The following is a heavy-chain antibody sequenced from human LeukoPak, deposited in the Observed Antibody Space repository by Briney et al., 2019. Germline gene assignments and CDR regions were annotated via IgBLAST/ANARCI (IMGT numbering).Heavy chain of an antibody. CDR2: IYSGGST. V-gene: IGHV3-53*01. J-gene: IGHJ4*02. CDR1: GFTVSSTD. CDR3: ARGPIDTVVAGTFFGH. D-gene: IGHD6-25*01. Sequence: GGSLRLSCTSSGFTVSSTDISWVRQAPGKGLEWVSVIYSGGSTDYADSVKDRFTISRDASKNTVFLQMNSLRVEDTAVYQCARGPIDTVVAGTFFGHWGQGTVVTVSS.